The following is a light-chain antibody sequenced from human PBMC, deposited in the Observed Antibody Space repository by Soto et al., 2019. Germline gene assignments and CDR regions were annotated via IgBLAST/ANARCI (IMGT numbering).Light chain of an antibody. CDR3: QQYNSYWWT. Sequence: DIQMTQSPSTLSASVGDRVTITCRASQSISSWLAWYQQKPGQAPKILIYDASSLESGVPSRFSGRGSGTEFTLTISSLQPDDFATYYCQQYNSYWWTFGQGTKVDIK. J-gene: IGKJ1*01. CDR2: DAS. V-gene: IGKV1-5*01. CDR1: QSISSW.